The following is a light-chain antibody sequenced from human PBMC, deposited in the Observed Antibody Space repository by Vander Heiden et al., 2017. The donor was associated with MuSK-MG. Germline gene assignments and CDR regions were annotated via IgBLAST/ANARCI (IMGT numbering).Light chain of an antibody. CDR3: QQYASAPRT. CDR1: PTVPSRY. J-gene: IGKJ1*01. Sequence: EIVLTHSPRSLSLPPGERATLSCRASPTVPSRYFTWYQHKLGQTPRLLIDGASISATDIPDRLRASGSVTDFTLTIIRMEAEDIAVYYSQQYASAPRTFGQGTRVEI. V-gene: IGKV3-20*01. CDR2: GAS.